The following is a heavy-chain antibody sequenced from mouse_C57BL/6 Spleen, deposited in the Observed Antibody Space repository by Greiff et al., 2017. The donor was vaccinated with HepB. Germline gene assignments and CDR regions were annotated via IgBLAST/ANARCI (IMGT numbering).Heavy chain of an antibody. V-gene: IGHV14-4*01. Sequence: EVQLQQSGAELVRPGASVKLSCTASGFNIKDDYMHWVKQRPEQGLEWIGWIDPENGDTEYASKFQGKATITADTSSNTAYLQLSSLTSEDTAVYYWTHIYDGYYVDNYWGQGTTLTVSS. CDR3: THIYDGYYVDNY. D-gene: IGHD2-3*01. J-gene: IGHJ2*01. CDR2: IDPENGDT. CDR1: GFNIKDDY.